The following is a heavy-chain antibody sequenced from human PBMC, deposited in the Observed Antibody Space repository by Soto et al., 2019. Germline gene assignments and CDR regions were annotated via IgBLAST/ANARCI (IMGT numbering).Heavy chain of an antibody. Sequence: QVQLVQSGAEVKKPGASVKVSCKVSGYTLTELSMHWGRQAPGKGLEWMGGFDPEDGETIYAQKFQGRVTMTEETSTDTAKLELSRLRSADTAVYYCATEASYCSSTSFLCRANWFDPWGQGTLVTVSS. CDR1: GYTLTELS. CDR3: ATEASYCSSTSFLCRANWFDP. V-gene: IGHV1-24*01. D-gene: IGHD2-2*01. J-gene: IGHJ5*02. CDR2: FDPEDGET.